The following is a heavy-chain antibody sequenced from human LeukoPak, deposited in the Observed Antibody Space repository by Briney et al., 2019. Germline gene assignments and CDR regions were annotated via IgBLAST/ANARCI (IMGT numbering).Heavy chain of an antibody. J-gene: IGHJ4*02. CDR3: VRYSGYDYFFDL. D-gene: IGHD5-12*01. Sequence: ASVKGSCKACGHTLARYSMHWVRQAPGQGLEWMAIIDPSGSTKSAQKFQDRVTLTRDTSTTTVYMELSSLRSEDTAIYYCVRYSGYDYFFDLWGQGTLVTVSS. CDR2: IDPSGST. CDR1: GHTLARYS. V-gene: IGHV1-46*01.